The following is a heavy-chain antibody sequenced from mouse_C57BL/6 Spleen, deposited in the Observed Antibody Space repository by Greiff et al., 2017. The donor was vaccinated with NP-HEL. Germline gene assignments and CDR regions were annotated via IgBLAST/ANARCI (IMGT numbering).Heavy chain of an antibody. CDR3: ARGASYYFDY. Sequence: QVQLKQPGAELVMPGASVKLSCKASGYTFTSYWMPWLKQRPGQGLEWFGEIDPSDSYTNYNQKFKGKSTLTVDKSSSTAYMQLRSLTSEDSAVYDGARGASYYFDYWGQGTTLTVSS. J-gene: IGHJ2*01. CDR1: GYTFTSYW. CDR2: IDPSDSYT. V-gene: IGHV1-69*01.